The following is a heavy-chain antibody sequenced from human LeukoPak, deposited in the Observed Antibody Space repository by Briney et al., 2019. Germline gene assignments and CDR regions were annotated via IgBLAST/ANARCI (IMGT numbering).Heavy chain of an antibody. V-gene: IGHV3-21*01. CDR1: GFTFSSYS. J-gene: IGHJ4*02. Sequence: GGSLRLSCAASGFTFSSYSMNWVRQAPGKGLEWVSSISSSSSYVYYADSVKGRFTISRDNAKNSLYLQMNSLRAEDTAVYYCARDWVHYYSSGSFHWDQGTLVTVSS. CDR3: ARDWVHYYSSGSFH. D-gene: IGHD3-10*01. CDR2: ISSSSSYV.